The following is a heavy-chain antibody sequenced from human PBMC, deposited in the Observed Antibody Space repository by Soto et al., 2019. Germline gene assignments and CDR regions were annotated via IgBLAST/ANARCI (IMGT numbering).Heavy chain of an antibody. J-gene: IGHJ6*02. Sequence: EVQLVESGGGLVQPGGSLRLSCAASGFTLSDHYMDWVRQAPGKGLEWVGRSRNKANSYTTEYAASVKGRFTISRDDSKNSLYLQMNSLKTEDTAVYYCARSGGMDVWGQRTTVTVSS. CDR3: ARSGGMDV. CDR1: GFTLSDHY. CDR2: SRNKANSYTT. D-gene: IGHD3-3*01. V-gene: IGHV3-72*01.